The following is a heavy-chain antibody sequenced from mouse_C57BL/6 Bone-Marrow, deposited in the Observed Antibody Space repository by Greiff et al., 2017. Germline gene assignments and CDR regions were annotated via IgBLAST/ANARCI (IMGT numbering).Heavy chain of an antibody. D-gene: IGHD2-3*01. J-gene: IGHJ4*01. CDR1: GFSLTSYG. CDR3: AKTDGYPYYAMDY. CDR2: IWSGGST. Sequence: VKLMESGPGLVQPSQRLSITCTVSGFSLTSYGVHWVRQPPGKGLEWLGVIWSGGSTDYNAAFISRLSISKDNSKSQVFFKMNSLQADDTAIYYCAKTDGYPYYAMDYWGQGTSVTVSS. V-gene: IGHV2-4*01.